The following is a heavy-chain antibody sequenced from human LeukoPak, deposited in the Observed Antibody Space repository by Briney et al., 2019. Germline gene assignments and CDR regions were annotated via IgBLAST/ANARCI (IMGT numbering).Heavy chain of an antibody. CDR1: GYTFTGYY. D-gene: IGHD6-19*01. CDR2: INPNSGGT. J-gene: IGHJ4*02. V-gene: IGHV1-2*02. CDR3: ARESRRSRGSGWYGFDY. Sequence: ASVKVSCKASGYTFTGYYMHWARQAPGQGLEWMGWINPNSGGTNYAQKFQSRVTMTRDTSISTAYMELSRLRSDDTAVYYCARESRRSRGSGWYGFDYWGQGTLVTVSS.